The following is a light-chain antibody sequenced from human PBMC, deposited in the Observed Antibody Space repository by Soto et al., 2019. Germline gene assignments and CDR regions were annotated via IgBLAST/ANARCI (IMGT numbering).Light chain of an antibody. V-gene: IGLV2-14*01. CDR3: SSYTNINTRACV. J-gene: IGLJ1*01. Sequence: QSALTQPASVSGSPGQSITISCTGTSGDIGSYNRVSWYQQHPGKAPKLIIYEVTARPSGVSNRFSGSKSGNTASLTISGLQAEDEAEYYGSSYTNINTRACVFGTGTKLTVL. CDR2: EVT. CDR1: SGDIGSYNR.